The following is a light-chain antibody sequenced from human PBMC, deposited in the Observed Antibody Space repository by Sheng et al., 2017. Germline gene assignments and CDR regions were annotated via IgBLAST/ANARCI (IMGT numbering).Light chain of an antibody. CDR1: SSDIGFYNY. Sequence: GQSITISCTGTSSDIGFYNYVSWYQQHPGKAPKLIIYDVDRRPSGVFNRFSGSKSDNTASLTISGLQVEDEADYYCCSYRSDTTPVVFGGGTKLTIL. J-gene: IGLJ2*01. V-gene: IGLV2-14*03. CDR3: CSYRSDTTPVV. CDR2: DVD.